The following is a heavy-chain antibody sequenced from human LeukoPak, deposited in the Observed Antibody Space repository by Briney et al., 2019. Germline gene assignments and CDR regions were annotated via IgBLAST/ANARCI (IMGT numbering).Heavy chain of an antibody. D-gene: IGHD2-15*01. CDR2: IRSKANGDAT. J-gene: IGHJ4*02. V-gene: IGHV3-73*01. CDR3: TGSLGYCSGGSCYGPDY. Sequence: GGSLRLSCAASGFTFSGSAMHWVRQASGKGLEWVGRIRSKANGDATAYAASVKGRFTIYRDDSKNTADLQMNSLKTEDTAVYYCTGSLGYCSGGSCYGPDYWGQGALVTVSS. CDR1: GFTFSGSA.